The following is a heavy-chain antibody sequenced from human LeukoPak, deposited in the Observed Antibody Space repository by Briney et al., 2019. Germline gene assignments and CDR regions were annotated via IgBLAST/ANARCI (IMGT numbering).Heavy chain of an antibody. Sequence: GESLKISCKGSGYSFTSYWIGWVRQLPGKGLECMGIIYPGDSDTRYSPSFQGQVTISADRSISTAYLQWSSLKASDTATYYCARHETGPYFDYWGQGTLVTVSS. D-gene: IGHD1-1*01. V-gene: IGHV5-51*01. CDR2: IYPGDSDT. CDR1: GYSFTSYW. J-gene: IGHJ4*02. CDR3: ARHETGPYFDY.